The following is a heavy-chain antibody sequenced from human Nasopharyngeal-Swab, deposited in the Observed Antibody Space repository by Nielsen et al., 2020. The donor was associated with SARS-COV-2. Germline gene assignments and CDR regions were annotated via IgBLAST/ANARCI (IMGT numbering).Heavy chain of an antibody. Sequence: GGSLRLSCEASGFTFSSYSMSWLRQAPGKGLEWVSTITGNGDTTYYADSVRGRFIISRDNSKSTLYLQMDSLRGEDTAVYYCARDAPAHYGAFYWGRGTLVTVSS. CDR2: ITGNGDTT. CDR3: ARDAPAHYGAFY. CDR1: GFTFSSYS. V-gene: IGHV3-23*01. D-gene: IGHD4-17*01. J-gene: IGHJ4*02.